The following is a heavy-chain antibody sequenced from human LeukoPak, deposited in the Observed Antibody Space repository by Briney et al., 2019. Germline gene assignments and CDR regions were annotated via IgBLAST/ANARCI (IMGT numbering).Heavy chain of an antibody. V-gene: IGHV4-59*01. CDR1: GGSISSYY. Sequence: SSETLSLTCTVSGGSISSYYWSWIRQPPGKGLEWIGYIYYSGSTNYNPSLKSRVTISVDTSKNQFSLKLSSVTAADTAVYYCARGVYSGSYPDAFDIWGQGTMVTVSS. CDR3: ARGVYSGSYPDAFDI. J-gene: IGHJ3*02. D-gene: IGHD1-26*01. CDR2: IYYSGST.